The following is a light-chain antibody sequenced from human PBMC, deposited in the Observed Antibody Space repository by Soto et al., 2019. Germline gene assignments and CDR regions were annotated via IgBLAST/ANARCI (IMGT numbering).Light chain of an antibody. CDR1: QSGSSSY. Sequence: IVVTQSPCTLSLSPGERATLSCRASQSGSSSYLAWYQQKAGLAPRLLIYGASTIATGIPDRFSVSGSGSDSTLTISRLETEDMAVYFCQRYDYCQWTFGKGTKVESK. CDR2: GAS. V-gene: IGKV3-20*01. CDR3: QRYDYCQWT. J-gene: IGKJ1*01.